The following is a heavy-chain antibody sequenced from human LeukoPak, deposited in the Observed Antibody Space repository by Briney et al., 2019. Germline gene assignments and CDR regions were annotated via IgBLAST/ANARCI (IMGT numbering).Heavy chain of an antibody. J-gene: IGHJ4*02. V-gene: IGHV4-34*01. D-gene: IGHD2-2*01. CDR1: GGSFSGYY. CDR2: INHSGST. Sequence: SETLSLTCAVYGGSFSGYYWSWIRQPPGKGLEWIGEINHSGSTNYNPSLKSRVTISVDTSKNQFSLKLSSVTAADTAVYYCATRVPAENTYYFDYWGQGTLVTVSS. CDR3: ATRVPAENTYYFDY.